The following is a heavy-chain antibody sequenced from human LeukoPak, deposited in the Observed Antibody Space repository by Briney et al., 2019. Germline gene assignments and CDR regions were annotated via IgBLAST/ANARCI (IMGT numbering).Heavy chain of an antibody. CDR1: GGSISSYY. J-gene: IGHJ4*02. Sequence: SETLSLTCTVSGGSISSYYWSWIRQPAGKGLEWIGHIYSSGSTNYNPSLKSRVTMSVDTSKNQFSLKLSSVSAADTAVYYCARVLVGATTCFDYWGQGTLVTVSS. D-gene: IGHD1-26*01. CDR2: IYSSGST. CDR3: ARVLVGATTCFDY. V-gene: IGHV4-4*07.